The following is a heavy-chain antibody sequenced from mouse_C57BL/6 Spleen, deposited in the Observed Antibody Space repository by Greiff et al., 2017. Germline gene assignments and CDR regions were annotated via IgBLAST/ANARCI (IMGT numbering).Heavy chain of an antibody. CDR3: EGTTVVATNYFDY. Sequence: QVQLKQSGPELVKPGASVKISCKASGYAFSSSWMNWVKQRPGKGLEWIGRIYPGDGDTNYNGKFKGKATLTADKSSSTAYMQLSSLTSEDSAVXFCEGTTVVATNYFDYWGQGTTLTVSS. V-gene: IGHV1-82*01. J-gene: IGHJ2*01. CDR1: GYAFSSSW. CDR2: IYPGDGDT. D-gene: IGHD1-1*01.